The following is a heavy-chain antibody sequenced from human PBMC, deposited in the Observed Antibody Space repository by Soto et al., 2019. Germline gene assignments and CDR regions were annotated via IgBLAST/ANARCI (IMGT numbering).Heavy chain of an antibody. Sequence: ASVKVSCKASGYTFTSYDINWVRQATGQGLEWMGWMNPNSGNTGYAQKFQGRVTMTRNTSISTAYMELGSLRSEDTAVYYCARVEEQLVPMDVWGKGTTVTVSS. J-gene: IGHJ6*03. CDR2: MNPNSGNT. V-gene: IGHV1-8*01. D-gene: IGHD6-6*01. CDR1: GYTFTSYD. CDR3: ARVEEQLVPMDV.